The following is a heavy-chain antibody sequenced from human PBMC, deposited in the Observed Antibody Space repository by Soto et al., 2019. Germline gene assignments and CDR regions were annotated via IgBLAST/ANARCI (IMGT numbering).Heavy chain of an antibody. CDR3: AKEINDYGDYSGLDY. CDR2: ISYDGSNK. D-gene: IGHD4-17*01. Sequence: QVQLVESGGGVVQPGRSLRLSCAASGFTFSSYGMHWARQAPGKGLEWVAVISYDGSNKYYADSVKGRFTISRDNSKNTLYLQMNSLRAEDTAVYYCAKEINDYGDYSGLDYWGQGTLVTVSS. J-gene: IGHJ4*02. V-gene: IGHV3-30*18. CDR1: GFTFSSYG.